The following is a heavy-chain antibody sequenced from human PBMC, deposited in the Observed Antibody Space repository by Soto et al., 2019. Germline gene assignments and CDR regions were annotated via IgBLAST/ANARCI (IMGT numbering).Heavy chain of an antibody. V-gene: IGHV1-69*13. D-gene: IGHD3-10*01. J-gene: IGHJ6*02. CDR2: IMPIFGTP. CDR1: GGTFSSYA. Sequence: SVKVSCKASGGTFSSYAISWVRQVPGQGLEWMGGIMPIFGTPDYAQKFQGRVTITADESTSIAYMELSSLRSEDTGVYYCARDKDRPQLGGNYYYIMDVWGQGTTVTVSS. CDR3: ARDKDRPQLGGNYYYIMDV.